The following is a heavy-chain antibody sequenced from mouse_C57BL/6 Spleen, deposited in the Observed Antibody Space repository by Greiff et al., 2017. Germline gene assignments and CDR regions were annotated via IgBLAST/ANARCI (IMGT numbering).Heavy chain of an antibody. V-gene: IGHV1-52*01. J-gene: IGHJ4*01. D-gene: IGHD2-5*01. Sequence: VQLQQSGAELVRPGSSVKLSCKASGYTFTSYWMHWVKQRPIQGLEWIGNIDPSDSETHYNQKFKDKATLTVDKSSSTAYMQLSSLTSEDSAVYYCARSYSNYVAAMDYWGQGTSVTVSS. CDR2: IDPSDSET. CDR1: GYTFTSYW. CDR3: ARSYSNYVAAMDY.